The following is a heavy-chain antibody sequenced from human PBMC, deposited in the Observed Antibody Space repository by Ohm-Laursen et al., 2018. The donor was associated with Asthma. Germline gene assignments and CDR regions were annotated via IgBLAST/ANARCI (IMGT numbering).Heavy chain of an antibody. V-gene: IGHV4-34*01. Sequence: SETLSLTCTVYGGSFSGYYWSWIRQPPGEGLEWIGEINHSGSTNYNPSLKSRVTISVDTSKNQFSLKLSSVTAADTAVYYCASLWFRVEIMGMDVWGQGTTVTVSS. D-gene: IGHD3-10*01. CDR3: ASLWFRVEIMGMDV. J-gene: IGHJ6*02. CDR1: GGSFSGYY. CDR2: INHSGST.